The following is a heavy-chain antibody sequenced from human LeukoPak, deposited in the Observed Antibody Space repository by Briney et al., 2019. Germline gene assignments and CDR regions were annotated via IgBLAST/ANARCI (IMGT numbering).Heavy chain of an antibody. CDR1: GGSISSYY. V-gene: IGHV4-59*01. Sequence: SETLSLTCTVSGGSISSYYWSWIRQPPGKGLEWIGYIYYSGSTNYNPSLKSRVTISVDTSKNQFSLKLSSVTAADTAVYYCAREDGSSGYYLGFDYWGQGTLVTVSS. CDR3: AREDGSSGYYLGFDY. CDR2: IYYSGST. J-gene: IGHJ4*02. D-gene: IGHD3-22*01.